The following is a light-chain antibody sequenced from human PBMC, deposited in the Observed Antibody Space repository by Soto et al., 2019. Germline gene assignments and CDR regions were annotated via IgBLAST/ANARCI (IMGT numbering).Light chain of an antibody. Sequence: DIQMTQSPSTLSASVGDRVTITCRASQSISSWLAWYQQKPGKAPKVLIFQASSLESGVPSRFSGGGSGTEFTLTISSLQSDDFATYYCQQYDNHPLTFGGGTKVEIK. V-gene: IGKV1-5*03. CDR1: QSISSW. J-gene: IGKJ4*01. CDR2: QAS. CDR3: QQYDNHPLT.